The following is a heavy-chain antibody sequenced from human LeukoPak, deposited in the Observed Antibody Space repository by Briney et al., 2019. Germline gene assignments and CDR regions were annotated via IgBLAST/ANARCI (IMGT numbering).Heavy chain of an antibody. V-gene: IGHV1-8*01. Sequence: ASVKVSCKASGYTFTSYDINWVRQATGHGLEWMGWMNPNSGNTGYAQKFQGRVTMTRNTSISTAYMELGSLRSEDTAVYYCARDIVVVVPYGMDVWGQGTTVTVSS. J-gene: IGHJ6*02. D-gene: IGHD2-15*01. CDR1: GYTFTSYD. CDR2: MNPNSGNT. CDR3: ARDIVVVVPYGMDV.